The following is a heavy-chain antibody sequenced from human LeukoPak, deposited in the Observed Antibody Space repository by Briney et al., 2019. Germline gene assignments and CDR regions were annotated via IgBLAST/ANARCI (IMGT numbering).Heavy chain of an antibody. V-gene: IGHV3-23*01. Sequence: GGSLRLSCAASGFTFSDYAMSWLRQAPGRGLQWVSAISDSGVDTYYADSVKGRFTMSRDNSKSTLYLQMNRLRAEDTAVYYCANGSSNSPKDYWGHGTLVTVSS. D-gene: IGHD2-2*01. CDR3: ANGSSNSPKDY. CDR1: GFTFSDYA. J-gene: IGHJ4*01. CDR2: ISDSGVDT.